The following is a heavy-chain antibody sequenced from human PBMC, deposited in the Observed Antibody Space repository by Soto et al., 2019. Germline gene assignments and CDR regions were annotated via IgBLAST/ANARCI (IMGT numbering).Heavy chain of an antibody. CDR2: IYHSGST. J-gene: IGHJ6*02. CDR1: GVSIISSNW. V-gene: IGHV4-4*02. D-gene: IGHD3-10*01. CDR3: ARASHYYGSGSYYYKYGMDV. Sequence: LETLPHTCAVSGVSIISSNWLIWVRQTPGKGLEWIGEIYHSGSTNYNPSLKSRVTISVDKSKNQFSLKLSSVTAADTAVYYCARASHYYGSGSYYYKYGMDVWGQGTTVTVSS.